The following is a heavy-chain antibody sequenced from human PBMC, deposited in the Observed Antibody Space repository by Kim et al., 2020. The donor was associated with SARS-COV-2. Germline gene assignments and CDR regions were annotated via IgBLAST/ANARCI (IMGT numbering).Heavy chain of an antibody. J-gene: IGHJ6*02. D-gene: IGHD3-16*01. Sequence: GGSLRLSCAASGFTFSGHWMFWVRQGPGKGRVCVSRINNDGSSTNYADSVKGRFTVSRDNAKNTLYLQMNSLRVEDTAVYYCARGGGGMFDWGQGTTVT. V-gene: IGHV3-74*01. CDR1: GFTFSGHW. CDR3: ARGGGGMFD. CDR2: INNDGSST.